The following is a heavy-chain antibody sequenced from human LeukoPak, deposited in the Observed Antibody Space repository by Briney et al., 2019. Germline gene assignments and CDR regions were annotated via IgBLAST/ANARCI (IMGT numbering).Heavy chain of an antibody. V-gene: IGHV3-20*04. Sequence: PGGSLRLSCAASVFTVSNNYMSWVRPAPGKGLEWVSGINWRGGFTSYPDSVKGRFTISRDNARNSLYLQMYSLTAEGTALYYCARDVRTGTGAIFDSWGQGTLVSVSS. D-gene: IGHD1-1*01. J-gene: IGHJ4*02. CDR1: VFTVSNNY. CDR3: ARDVRTGTGAIFDS. CDR2: INWRGGFT.